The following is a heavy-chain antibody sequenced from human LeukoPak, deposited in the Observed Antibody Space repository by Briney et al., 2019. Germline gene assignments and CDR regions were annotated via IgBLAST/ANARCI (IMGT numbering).Heavy chain of an antibody. CDR3: ARSLDPDYYDSSGYFY. CDR2: INHSGST. V-gene: IGHV4-34*01. Sequence: SETLSLTCAVYGGSFSGYYWSWIRQPPGKGLEWIGEINHSGSTNYNPSLKSRVTILVDTSKNQFSLKLSSVTAADTAVYYCARSLDPDYYDSSGYFYWGQGTLVTVSS. D-gene: IGHD3-22*01. J-gene: IGHJ4*02. CDR1: GGSFSGYY.